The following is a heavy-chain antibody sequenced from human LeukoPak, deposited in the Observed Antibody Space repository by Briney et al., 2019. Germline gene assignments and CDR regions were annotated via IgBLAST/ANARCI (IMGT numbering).Heavy chain of an antibody. CDR1: GFTFTSSA. CDR2: IVVGSGNT. CDR3: AATATPVRDSGYDY. V-gene: IGHV1-58*02. D-gene: IGHD5-12*01. Sequence: ASVKVSCKASGFTFTSSAMQWVRQARGQRLEWIGWIVVGSGNTNYAQKFQERVTFTRDMSTSTAYMELSSLRSEDTAVYYCAATATPVRDSGYDYWGQGTLVTVSS. J-gene: IGHJ4*02.